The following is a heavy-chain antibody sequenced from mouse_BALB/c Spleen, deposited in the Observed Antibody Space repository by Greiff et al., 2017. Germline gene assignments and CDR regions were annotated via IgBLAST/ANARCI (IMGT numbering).Heavy chain of an antibody. D-gene: IGHD2-4*01. V-gene: IGHV1-54*01. J-gene: IGHJ4*01. CDR2: INPGSGGT. CDR1: GYAFTNYL. CDR3: ARSGMITNAMDY. Sequence: QVQLKESGAELVRPGTSVKVSCKASGYAFTNYLIEWVKQRPGQGLEWIGVINPGSGGTNYNEKFKGKATLTADKSSSTAYMQLSSLTSDDSAVYFCARSGMITNAMDYWGQGTSVTVSS.